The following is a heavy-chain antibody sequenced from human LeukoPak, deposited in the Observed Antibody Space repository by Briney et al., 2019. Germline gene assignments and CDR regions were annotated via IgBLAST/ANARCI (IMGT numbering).Heavy chain of an antibody. J-gene: IGHJ4*02. CDR3: ARDLSEYSSSGNDY. CDR1: GYTFTGYY. V-gene: IGHV1-2*02. CDR2: INTNSGGT. Sequence: ASVKVSCKASGYTFTGYYMHWVRQAPGQGLEWMGWINTNSGGTHYAQKFQGRVTMTRDMSTSTVYMELSSLRSEDTAVYYCARDLSEYSSSGNDYWGQGTLVTVSS. D-gene: IGHD6-6*01.